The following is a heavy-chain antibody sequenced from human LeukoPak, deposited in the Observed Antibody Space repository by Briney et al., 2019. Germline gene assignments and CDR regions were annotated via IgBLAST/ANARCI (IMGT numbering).Heavy chain of an antibody. D-gene: IGHD3-10*01. CDR2: VWYDGNRK. V-gene: IGHV3-30*04. CDR1: EFTFRKHA. J-gene: IGHJ4*02. Sequence: GGSLRLSCAASEFTFRKHAMHWVRQAPGKGLEWVTLVWYDGNRKYYADSVKGRFTISRDNSKNSVYLQLNSLRPEDTAMYYCVSMVRGIGYWGQGTLVTVSS. CDR3: VSMVRGIGY.